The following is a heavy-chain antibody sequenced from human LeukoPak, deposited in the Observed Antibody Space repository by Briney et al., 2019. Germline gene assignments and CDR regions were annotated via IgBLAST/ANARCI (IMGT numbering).Heavy chain of an antibody. J-gene: IGHJ4*02. CDR2: ILYSGIT. Sequence: SETLSLTCTVSGASIRTNNYWAWIRQPPGKGLEWIGGILYSGITYYNPSLKSRVTVSVDTSKNQFSLKLGSVTAADTAIYYCAKHGQWLVYTQHWGRGTLVTVSP. CDR3: AKHGQWLVYTQH. CDR1: GASIRTNNY. V-gene: IGHV4-39*01. D-gene: IGHD6-19*01.